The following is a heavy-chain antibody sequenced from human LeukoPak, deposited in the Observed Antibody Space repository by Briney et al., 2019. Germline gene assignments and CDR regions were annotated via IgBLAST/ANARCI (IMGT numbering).Heavy chain of an antibody. CDR1: GFTFSTYE. J-gene: IGHJ4*02. CDR3: AGDNFVQEHTGYFDY. V-gene: IGHV3-48*03. Sequence: HAGRSLRLSCVASGFTFSTYEINWVRQAPGKWIEWVSYIGGSGTTIHYADFVKGRFTISRDNAKNSLYLQMDTLRAEDTAVYYCAGDNFVQEHTGYFDYWGQGTLVTVSS. CDR2: IGGSGTTI. D-gene: IGHD1-1*01.